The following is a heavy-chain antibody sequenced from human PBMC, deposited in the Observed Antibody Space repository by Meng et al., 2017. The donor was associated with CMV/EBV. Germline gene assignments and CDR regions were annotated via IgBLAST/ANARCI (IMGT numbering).Heavy chain of an antibody. Sequence: SETLSLTCTVSGGSISSSSYYWGWIRQPPGKGLEWIGSIYYSGSTYYNPSLKSRVTISVDTSKNQFSLKLSSVTAADTAVYDCARDRATNDSWSGHYWDGYNGRDDWGQGTTVTVSS. V-gene: IGHV4-39*07. CDR3: ARDRATNDSWSGHYWDGYNGRDD. D-gene: IGHD3-3*01. CDR1: GGSISSSSYY. CDR2: IYYSGST. J-gene: IGHJ6*02.